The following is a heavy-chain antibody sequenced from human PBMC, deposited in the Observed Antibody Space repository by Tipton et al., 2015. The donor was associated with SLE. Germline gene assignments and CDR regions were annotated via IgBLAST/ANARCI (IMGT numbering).Heavy chain of an antibody. Sequence: SLRLSCAASGFSFDDHGMSWVRQGPGRGLEWVSDINWNGGRIAYADSVEGRFTISRDNAEKSLYLQMNSLRAENTALYYCARGTYYGLGGFGYWGQGTLATVSS. CDR2: INWNGGRI. J-gene: IGHJ4*02. CDR1: GFSFDDHG. CDR3: ARGTYYGLGGFGY. V-gene: IGHV3-20*04. D-gene: IGHD3-10*01.